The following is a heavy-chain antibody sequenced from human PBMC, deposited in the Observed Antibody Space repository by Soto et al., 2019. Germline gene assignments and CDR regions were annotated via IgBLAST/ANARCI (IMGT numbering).Heavy chain of an antibody. D-gene: IGHD5-18*01. J-gene: IGHJ4*02. V-gene: IGHV3-72*01. CDR3: ARVVQGYSYGYIFDY. CDR1: GFTFSDHY. Sequence: GGSLRLSCAASGFTFSDHYMDWVRQAPGKGLEWVGRTRNKANSYTTEYAASVKGRFTISRDDSKNSLYLQMNSLKTEDTAVYYCARVVQGYSYGYIFDYWGQGTLVTVSS. CDR2: TRNKANSYTT.